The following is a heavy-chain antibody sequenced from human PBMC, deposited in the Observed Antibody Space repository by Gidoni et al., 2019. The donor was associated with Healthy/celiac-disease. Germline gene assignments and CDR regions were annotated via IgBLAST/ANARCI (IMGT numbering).Heavy chain of an antibody. Sequence: EVQLVESGGVVVQPGGSLRLPCAAAGFTFDDYAMHWVRQAPGKGLEWVSLISWDGGSTYYADSVKGRFTISRDNSKNSLYLQMNSLRAEDTALYYCAKEANLSSGWYTTVGMDVWGQGTTVTVSS. CDR1: GFTFDDYA. CDR2: ISWDGGST. D-gene: IGHD6-19*01. CDR3: AKEANLSSGWYTTVGMDV. V-gene: IGHV3-43D*03. J-gene: IGHJ6*02.